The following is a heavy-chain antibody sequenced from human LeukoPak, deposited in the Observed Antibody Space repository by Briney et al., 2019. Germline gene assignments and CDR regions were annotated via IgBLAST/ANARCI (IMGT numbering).Heavy chain of an antibody. Sequence: GGSLRLSCAAAGFSFTSYEMNWVRQAPGKGLEWVSFISNGGNSIYYADSVKGRFTISRDNAKNSLFQQMNSLRDGDTAVYYCASGLRVGATSPFDLWGQGTMVTVSS. J-gene: IGHJ3*01. D-gene: IGHD1-26*01. CDR3: ASGLRVGATSPFDL. CDR2: ISNGGNSI. CDR1: GFSFTSYE. V-gene: IGHV3-48*03.